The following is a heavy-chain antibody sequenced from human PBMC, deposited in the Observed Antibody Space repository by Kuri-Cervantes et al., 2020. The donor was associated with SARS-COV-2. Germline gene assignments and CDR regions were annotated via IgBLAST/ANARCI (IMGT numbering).Heavy chain of an antibody. V-gene: IGHV1-69*13. J-gene: IGHJ1*01. CDR1: GGTFSNYG. CDR3: TREGHSSGWDAEYFHH. Sequence: SVKVSCKASGGTFSNYGTSWVRQAPGQGLEWMGGIIPSFGTAKYARKFQGRVTITADESTSTAYMELSSLRYEDTAVYYCTREGHSSGWDAEYFHHWGQGTLVTVSS. D-gene: IGHD6-19*01. CDR2: IIPSFGTA.